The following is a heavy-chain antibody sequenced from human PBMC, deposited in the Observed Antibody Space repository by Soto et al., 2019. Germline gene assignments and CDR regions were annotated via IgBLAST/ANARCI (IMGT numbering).Heavy chain of an antibody. CDR2: IKQDGSGK. V-gene: IGHV3-7*01. J-gene: IGHJ3*02. CDR3: ARERYCISATCNVGYAFEI. CDR1: GFTFSSYW. Sequence: GGSLRLSCAASGFTFSSYWMTWVRQAPGKGLEWVANIKQDGSGKYYVDSVKGRFTISRDNAKNSLYLQMNTLRAEDTAVYYCARERYCISATCNVGYAFEIWGQGTMVTVS. D-gene: IGHD2-2*01.